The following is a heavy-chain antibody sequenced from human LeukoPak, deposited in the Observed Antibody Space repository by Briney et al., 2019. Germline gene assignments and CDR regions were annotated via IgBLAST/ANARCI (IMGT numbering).Heavy chain of an antibody. J-gene: IGHJ3*02. CDR3: AGIAVAGAFDI. CDR1: GFTLSSYA. V-gene: IGHV3-30*04. D-gene: IGHD6-19*01. CDR2: ISYDGSNK. Sequence: PGRTLRLSRAASGFTLSSYATGWVRQAPGKGLEWVAVISYDGSNKYYADSVKGRFTIYRDNSKNTLYLQMNSLRAEDTAVYYCAGIAVAGAFDIWGQGTMVTVSS.